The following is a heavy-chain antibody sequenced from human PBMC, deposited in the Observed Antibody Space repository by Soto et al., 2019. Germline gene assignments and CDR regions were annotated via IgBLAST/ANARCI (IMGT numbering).Heavy chain of an antibody. Sequence: QVQLVESGGGVVQPGSSLRLSCAASGFTFSSYAMQWVRQAPGKGLEWVAVIAYDGRNKYYADSVKGRFTISRHNSKTTPYLQMNSLRIKAADVYYCARELERVFDYWGQGTLVTVSS. CDR2: IAYDGRNK. J-gene: IGHJ4*02. CDR3: ARELERVFDY. D-gene: IGHD1-1*01. CDR1: GFTFSSYA. V-gene: IGHV3-30*04.